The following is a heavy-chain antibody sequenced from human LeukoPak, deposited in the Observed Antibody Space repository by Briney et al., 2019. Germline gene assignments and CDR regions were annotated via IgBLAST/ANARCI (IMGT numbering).Heavy chain of an antibody. J-gene: IGHJ6*03. Sequence: ASVNVSCKASGSTFSSYAISWVRQAPGQGLEWMGRIIPIFGTANYAQKFQGRVTITADESTSTAYMELSSLRSEDAAVYYCATSVWPPYYYYYYMDVWGKGTTVTVSS. V-gene: IGHV1-69*13. D-gene: IGHD2-8*01. CDR2: IIPIFGTA. CDR1: GSTFSSYA. CDR3: ATSVWPPYYYYYYMDV.